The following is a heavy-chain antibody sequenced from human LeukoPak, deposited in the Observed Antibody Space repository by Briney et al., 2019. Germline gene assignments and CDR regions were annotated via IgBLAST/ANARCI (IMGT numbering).Heavy chain of an antibody. V-gene: IGHV3-49*04. J-gene: IGHJ4*02. CDR3: GAVMGPFDY. Sequence: GGSLRLSCTASGFTFGDYAMSWVRQAPGKGLEWVGFIRSKAYGGTTEYAASVKGRFTISRDDSKSIAYLQMNSLKTEDTAVYYCGAVMGPFDYWGQGTLVTVSS. CDR1: GFTFGDYA. CDR2: IRSKAYGGTT. D-gene: IGHD3-16*01.